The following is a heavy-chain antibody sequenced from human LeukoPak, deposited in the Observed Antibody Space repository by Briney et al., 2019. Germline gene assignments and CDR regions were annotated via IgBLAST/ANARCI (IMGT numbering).Heavy chain of an antibody. CDR1: GFTFSSYG. V-gene: IGHV3-23*01. CDR3: AKDVRRCNGACT. Sequence: GGSLRLSCAASGFTFSSYGMHWVRQAHGEGLERVSGISASGGDTFYADSVKGRFTISRDNSRNTLSLQMNSLRVEDTAIYYCAKDVRRCNGACTWGQGTLVTVSS. J-gene: IGHJ5*02. D-gene: IGHD2-8*01. CDR2: ISASGGDT.